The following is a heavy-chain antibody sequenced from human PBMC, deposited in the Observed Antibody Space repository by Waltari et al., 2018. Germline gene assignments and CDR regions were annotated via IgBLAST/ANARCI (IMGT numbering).Heavy chain of an antibody. CDR1: GFTFSSYS. CDR2: ISSSSSYI. V-gene: IGHV3-21*01. CDR3: ARDLAYCGGDCYSSPFQH. Sequence: EVQLVESGGGLVKPGGSLRLSCAASGFTFSSYSMNWVRQAPGKGLEWVSSISSSSSYIYYADSVKGRFTISRDNAKNSLYLQMNSLRAEDTAVYYCARDLAYCGGDCYSSPFQHWGQGTLVTVSS. J-gene: IGHJ1*01. D-gene: IGHD2-21*01.